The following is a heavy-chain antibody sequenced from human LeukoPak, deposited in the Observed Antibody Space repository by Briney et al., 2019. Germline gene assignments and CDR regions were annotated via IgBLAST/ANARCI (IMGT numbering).Heavy chain of an antibody. CDR1: GYTFTSYD. D-gene: IGHD2-2*01. V-gene: IGHV1-8*03. J-gene: IGHJ6*03. CDR3: ARADVVVVVPAASYYYYYMDV. Sequence: VASVKVSCKASGYTFTSYDINWVRQATGQGLEWMGWMNPNSGNTGYAQKFQGRVTITRNTSISTAYMELSSLRSEDTAVYYCARADVVVVVPAASYYYYYMDVWGKGPTVTVSS. CDR2: MNPNSGNT.